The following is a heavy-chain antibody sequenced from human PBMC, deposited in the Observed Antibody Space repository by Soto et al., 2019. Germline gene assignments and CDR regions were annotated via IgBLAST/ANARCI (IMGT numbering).Heavy chain of an antibody. Sequence: GFLRLSCVVSGFSVSNNYMNWGRQAPWKGLEWVSVIYSGGNTDYADSVKGRFTISRDSSRNTLYLQMNSLRAEDTAMYYCARGYNLNDYWGQGTLVTVSS. J-gene: IGHJ4*02. CDR2: IYSGGNT. V-gene: IGHV3-53*01. CDR1: GFSVSNNY. D-gene: IGHD1-1*01. CDR3: ARGYNLNDY.